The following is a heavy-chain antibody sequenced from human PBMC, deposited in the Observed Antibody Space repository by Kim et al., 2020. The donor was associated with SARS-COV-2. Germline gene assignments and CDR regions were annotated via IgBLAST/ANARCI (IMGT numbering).Heavy chain of an antibody. CDR3: ARDLYPHRRNWYSGIDS. D-gene: IGHD6-13*01. CDR2: INPDTGVT. CDR1: GYSFTDYY. Sequence: ASVKVSCKASGYSFTDYYIHWVRQAPGQGLEWMGCINPDTGVTKYVQKFQGWVTMTRDTSIDTAYIELNRMTSDDTALYFCARDLYPHRRNWYSGIDSWGQGTLVTVSS. V-gene: IGHV1-2*04. J-gene: IGHJ4*02.